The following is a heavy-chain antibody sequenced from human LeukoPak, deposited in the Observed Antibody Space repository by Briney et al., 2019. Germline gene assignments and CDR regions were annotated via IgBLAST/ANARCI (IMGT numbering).Heavy chain of an antibody. Sequence: PGGSLRLSCAASGFSFINYGMSWVRQAPEKGLEWVSGITGSGTTYYADSVKGRFTISRDNSKNTVYLQMNSLRSEDTAVYYCARDPVTTWGYFDYWGQGTLVTVSS. CDR2: ITGSGTT. CDR1: GFSFINYG. J-gene: IGHJ4*02. CDR3: ARDPVTTWGYFDY. V-gene: IGHV3-23*01. D-gene: IGHD4-17*01.